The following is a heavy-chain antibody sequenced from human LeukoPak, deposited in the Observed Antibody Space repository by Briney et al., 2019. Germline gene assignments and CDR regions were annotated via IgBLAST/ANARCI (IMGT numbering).Heavy chain of an antibody. CDR1: GFTFSSYSMN. CDR3: ARRLFGEGFDP. CDR2: IYYTGTT. Sequence: QAGGSLRLSCAASGFTFSSYSMNWVRQSPGKGLEWIGSIYYTGTTYYNPSLKSRVTISVDTSKNQFSLKLSSVTAADTAVYYCARRLFGEGFDPWGQGTLITVSS. J-gene: IGHJ5*02. V-gene: IGHV4-39*01. D-gene: IGHD3-10*02.